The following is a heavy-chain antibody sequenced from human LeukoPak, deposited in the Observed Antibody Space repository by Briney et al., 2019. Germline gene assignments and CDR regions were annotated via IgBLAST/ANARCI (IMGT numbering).Heavy chain of an antibody. CDR1: GFTFSSYA. CDR2: ISGSGGST. V-gene: IGHV3-23*01. CDR3: ARSCRILDIVATIRARLGGNGFDI. Sequence: PGGSLRLSCAASGFTFSSYAMIWVRQAPGKGLEWVSGISGSGGSTYYADFVEGRFTISRDNAKNSLYLQMNSLRAEDKAVYYCARSCRILDIVATIRARLGGNGFDIWGQGTMVTVSS. J-gene: IGHJ3*02. D-gene: IGHD5-12*01.